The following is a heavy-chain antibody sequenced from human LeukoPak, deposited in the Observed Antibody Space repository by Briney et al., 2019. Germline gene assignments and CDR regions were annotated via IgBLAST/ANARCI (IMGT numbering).Heavy chain of an antibody. CDR3: ARGPRRDYYGSGSPFDP. J-gene: IGHJ5*02. CDR1: GFSFTTYW. V-gene: IGHV4-34*01. CDR2: INHSGST. Sequence: GSLRLSCAASGFSFTTYWMGWVRQAPGKGLEWIGEINHSGSTNYNPSLKSRVTISVDTSKNQFSLKLSSVTAADTAVYYCARGPRRDYYGSGSPFDPWGQGTLVTVSS. D-gene: IGHD3-10*01.